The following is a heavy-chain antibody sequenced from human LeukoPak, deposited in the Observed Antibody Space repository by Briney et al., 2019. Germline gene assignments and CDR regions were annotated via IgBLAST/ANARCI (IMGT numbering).Heavy chain of an antibody. CDR3: AREKRQWLRAGWFDP. CDR1: GYTFTGYY. Sequence: AASVKVSCKASGYTFTGYYMHWVRQAPGQGLEWMGRINPNSGGTNYAQKFQGRVTMTRDTSISTAYMELSRLRSDDTAVYYCAREKRQWLRAGWFDPWGQGTLVTVSS. J-gene: IGHJ5*02. V-gene: IGHV1-2*06. CDR2: INPNSGGT. D-gene: IGHD6-19*01.